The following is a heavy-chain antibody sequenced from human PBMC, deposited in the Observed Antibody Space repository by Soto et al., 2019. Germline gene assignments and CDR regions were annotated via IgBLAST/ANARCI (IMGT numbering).Heavy chain of an antibody. D-gene: IGHD6-13*01. Sequence: PSETLSLTCTVSGGSISSYYWSWIRQPPGKGLEWIGYIYYSGSTNYNPSLKSRVTISVDTSKNQFSLKLSSVTAADTVVYYCASSNIAAAGFYYYGMDVWGRGTTVTVSS. CDR2: IYYSGST. CDR1: GGSISSYY. CDR3: ASSNIAAAGFYYYGMDV. J-gene: IGHJ6*02. V-gene: IGHV4-59*01.